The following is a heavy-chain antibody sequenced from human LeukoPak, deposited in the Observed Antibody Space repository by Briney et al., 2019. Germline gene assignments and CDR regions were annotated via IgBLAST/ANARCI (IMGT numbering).Heavy chain of an antibody. CDR2: INPSGGST. J-gene: IGHJ6*03. V-gene: IGHV1-46*01. Sequence: GASVKVSCKASGYTFTSYYMHWVRQAPGQGLEWMGIINPSGGSTTYAQKFQGRVTMTRDTSISTAYMELSRLRSDDTAVYYCAREYSGYDFGYYYYYMDVWGKGTTVTVSS. CDR1: GYTFTSYY. D-gene: IGHD5-12*01. CDR3: AREYSGYDFGYYYYYMDV.